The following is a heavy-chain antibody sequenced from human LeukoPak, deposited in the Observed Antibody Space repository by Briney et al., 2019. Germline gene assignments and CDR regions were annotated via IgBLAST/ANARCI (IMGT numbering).Heavy chain of an antibody. CDR2: MNPNSGNT. V-gene: IGHV1-8*01. CDR1: GYTFTSYD. CDR3: ARGSRYYDFWSGYHFDC. D-gene: IGHD3-3*01. J-gene: IGHJ4*02. Sequence: ASVKVSCKASGYTFTSYDINWVRQATGQGLEWMGWMNPNSGNTGYAQKFQGRVTMTRNTSISTAYMELSSLRSEDTAVYYCARGSRYYDFWSGYHFDCWGQGTLVTVSS.